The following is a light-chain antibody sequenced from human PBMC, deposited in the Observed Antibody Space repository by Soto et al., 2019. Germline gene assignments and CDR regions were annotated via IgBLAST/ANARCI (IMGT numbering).Light chain of an antibody. CDR1: SSNIGSNT. CDR2: NNN. J-gene: IGLJ3*02. Sequence: QSVLTQPPSASGTPGQRVTISCSGSSSNIGSNTVNWYQQLPGAAPKLLIYNNNQRPSGVPDRFSGSKSDTSASLAISGLQPEDEADYYCSTWDDSRSGHVMFGGGTKLTVL. V-gene: IGLV1-44*01. CDR3: STWDDSRSGHVM.